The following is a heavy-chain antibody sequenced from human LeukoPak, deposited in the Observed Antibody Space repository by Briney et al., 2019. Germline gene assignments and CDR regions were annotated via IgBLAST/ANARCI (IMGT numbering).Heavy chain of an antibody. CDR3: ARAPIGQWLEGDFDY. J-gene: IGHJ4*02. CDR1: GYTFTSYA. Sequence: ASVKVSCKASGYTFTSYAMNWVRQAPGQRLEWMGWINAGNGNTKYSQKFQGRVTITRDTSASTAYMELSSLRSEDTAVYYCARAPIGQWLEGDFDYWGQGTLVTVSS. D-gene: IGHD6-19*01. V-gene: IGHV1-3*01. CDR2: INAGNGNT.